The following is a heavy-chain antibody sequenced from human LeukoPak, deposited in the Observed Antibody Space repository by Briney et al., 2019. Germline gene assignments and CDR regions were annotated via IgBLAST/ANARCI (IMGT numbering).Heavy chain of an antibody. Sequence: PSQTLSLTSTVSGGSISSADYHWRWIRQPPGKGLEWIGYIYYSGSTYYNPSLKSRVTISVDTSKNQFSLKLSSVTAADTAVYYCARRLRSNWFDPGGRGTLVTVSS. D-gene: IGHD4-17*01. CDR1: GGSISSADYH. J-gene: IGHJ5*02. CDR3: ARRLRSNWFDP. V-gene: IGHV4-30-4*01. CDR2: IYYSGST.